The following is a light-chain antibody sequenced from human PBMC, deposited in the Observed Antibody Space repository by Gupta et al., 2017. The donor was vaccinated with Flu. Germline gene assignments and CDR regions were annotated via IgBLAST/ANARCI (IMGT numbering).Light chain of an antibody. CDR2: EVT. CDR1: SNDVGAYNF. V-gene: IGLV2-14*01. J-gene: IGLJ1*01. Sequence: QSALTQPASVSRSPGQSITISCTGTSNDVGAYNFVSWYQQHPGKAPNLMIYEVTNRPSGVSNRFSGSKSGNTASLTISGLQAEDEADYYCSSYTSSSTYVFGTGTKVIVL. CDR3: SSYTSSSTYV.